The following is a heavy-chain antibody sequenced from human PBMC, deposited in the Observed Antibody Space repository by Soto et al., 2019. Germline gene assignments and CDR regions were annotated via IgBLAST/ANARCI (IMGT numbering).Heavy chain of an antibody. CDR1: GGTFNNYA. J-gene: IGHJ6*02. CDR2: IIPTFGTG. CDR3: ASFAGTLVRGGRSSPYEMDV. V-gene: IGHV1-69*01. Sequence: QVLLVQSGPEVKKPGSSVKVSCKASGGTFNNYAINWVRQAPGKGLEWMGGIIPTFGTGNHAQKFQGRVTIPADESTTTAYVELNSLRSEDTAISHCASFAGTLVRGGRSSPYEMDVWGQGTTVIVSS. D-gene: IGHD3-10*01.